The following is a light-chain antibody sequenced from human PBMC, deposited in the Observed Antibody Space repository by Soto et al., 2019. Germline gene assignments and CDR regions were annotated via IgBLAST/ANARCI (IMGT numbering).Light chain of an antibody. Sequence: EIVLTQSPDTLSLSPGERATFSCRATQTITNNYIAWYQQKPGQTPRLLIYCASRRATGIPDRISGSGSESDFTLSITGLEPEDFPLYYCHQYHDSPNPFAQGTQLHSK. CDR2: CAS. CDR3: HQYHDSPNP. J-gene: IGKJ2*01. V-gene: IGKV3-20*01. CDR1: QTITNNY.